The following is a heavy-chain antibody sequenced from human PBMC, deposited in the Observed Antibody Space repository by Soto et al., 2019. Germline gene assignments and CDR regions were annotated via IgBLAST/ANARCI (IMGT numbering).Heavy chain of an antibody. Sequence: QVLLQESGPGLVKPSETLSLTCTVSGGSISSYVLNWIRQAPGKGLEWIGYMYFNESTNFNPSLKSRVTISLDTSKSLFSLKLTSVTAADTAVYYCARDHKEAFDIWGQGTLVTVSS. CDR1: GGSISSYV. V-gene: IGHV4-59*01. CDR3: ARDHKEAFDI. CDR2: MYFNEST. J-gene: IGHJ3*02.